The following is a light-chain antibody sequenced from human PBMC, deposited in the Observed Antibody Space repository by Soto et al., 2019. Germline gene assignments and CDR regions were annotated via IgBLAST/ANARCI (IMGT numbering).Light chain of an antibody. CDR1: QNVKTY. V-gene: IGKV3-11*01. CDR2: DAS. CDR3: QQRSNWPPIT. Sequence: EIVLTQSPATLSLSPGERATLSCRASQNVKTYLAWYQQKPGQAPRLLIYDASTRATGIPARFSGSGSGTDFTLTISSLEPEDFAVYYYQQRSNWPPITFGGGTKVEIK. J-gene: IGKJ4*01.